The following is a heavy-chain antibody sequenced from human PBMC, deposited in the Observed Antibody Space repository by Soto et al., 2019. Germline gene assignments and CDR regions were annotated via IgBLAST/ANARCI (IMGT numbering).Heavy chain of an antibody. CDR3: ARGATRIQLWPFVF. CDR2: INHSGRN. D-gene: IGHD2-21*01. V-gene: IGHV4-34*01. CDR1: GDSFSGYS. Sequence: QVQPQQWGAGLLKPSETLSLTCAVYGDSFSGYSWSWIRQSPGKGLEWIGDINHSGRNNFNPSLQCRVPMSVDPSKNQFSLSLSSVTAADTAMYYCARGATRIQLWPFVFWGQGTLVTVSS. J-gene: IGHJ4*02.